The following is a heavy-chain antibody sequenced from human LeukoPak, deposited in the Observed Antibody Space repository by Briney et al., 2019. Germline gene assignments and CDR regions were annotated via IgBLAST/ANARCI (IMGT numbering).Heavy chain of an antibody. Sequence: PGGSLRLSCAASGFTFSSYVMSWVRQAPGKGLEWVSAISGSGGSTYYAASVKGRFTISRDNSKNTLYLQMNSLRADDTAVYYCARDAPAGGYDYGAYWRQGTRVTVSS. CDR3: ARDAPAGGYDYGAY. D-gene: IGHD5-12*01. CDR1: GFTFSSYV. V-gene: IGHV3-23*01. CDR2: ISGSGGST. J-gene: IGHJ4*02.